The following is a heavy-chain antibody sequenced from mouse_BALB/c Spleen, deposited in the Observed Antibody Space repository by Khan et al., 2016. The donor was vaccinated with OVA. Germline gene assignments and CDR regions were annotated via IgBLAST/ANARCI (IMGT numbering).Heavy chain of an antibody. D-gene: IGHD1-1*01. J-gene: IGHJ4*01. CDR3: ARHYYGSSYAMDY. V-gene: IGHV2-6-1*01. Sequence: QVQLQQSGPGLVAPSQSLSITCTISGFSLTSYGVHWVRQPPGKGLEWLVVIWSDGSTTYNSALKSRLSISKYNSKSQVFLKMNSLQTDDTAMYYCARHYYGSSYAMDYWGQGTSVTVSS. CDR1: GFSLTSYG. CDR2: IWSDGST.